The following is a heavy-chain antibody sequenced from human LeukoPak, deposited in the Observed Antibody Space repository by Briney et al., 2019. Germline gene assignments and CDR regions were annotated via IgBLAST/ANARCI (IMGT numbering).Heavy chain of an antibody. D-gene: IGHD6-13*01. V-gene: IGHV3-48*02. CDR3: ARDLGAAAGTSDAFDI. CDR1: DFTFSTYG. CDR2: ISSASSAI. Sequence: GGSLRLSCAASDFTFSTYGMTWVRQAPGRGLEWVSYISSASSAIYYTDSVKGRFTISRDNAKNSLYLQMNSLRDEDTAVYYCARDLGAAAGTSDAFDIWGQGTMVTVSS. J-gene: IGHJ3*02.